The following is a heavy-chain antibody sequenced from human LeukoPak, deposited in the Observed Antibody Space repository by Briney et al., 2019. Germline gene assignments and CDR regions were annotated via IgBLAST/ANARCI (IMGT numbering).Heavy chain of an antibody. Sequence: SQTLSLTCTVSGVSISSGGYFWSWIRQPAGKGLEWIGYIYYSGSTNYNPSLKSRVTISVDTSKNQFSLNLSSVTAADTAVYYCARVEDYLWGSYRYYYMDVWGKGTTVTVSS. CDR1: GVSISSGGYF. D-gene: IGHD3-16*02. V-gene: IGHV4-61*10. CDR3: ARVEDYLWGSYRYYYMDV. CDR2: IYYSGST. J-gene: IGHJ6*03.